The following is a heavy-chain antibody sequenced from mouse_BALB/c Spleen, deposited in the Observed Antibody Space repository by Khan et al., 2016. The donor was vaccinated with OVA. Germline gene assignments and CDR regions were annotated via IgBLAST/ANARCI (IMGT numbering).Heavy chain of an antibody. CDR2: IWGGGGT. Sequence: QVQLQQSGPGLVAPSQSLSITCTVSGFSLSRYNIHWVRQPPGKGLEWLGMIWGGGGTDYNSTLKSRLSISKDNSKSQVFLKMNSLQTDDTAMYYCARAYYMYDGYYAMDYWGQGTSVTVSS. D-gene: IGHD2-14*01. V-gene: IGHV2-6-4*01. J-gene: IGHJ4*01. CDR3: ARAYYMYDGYYAMDY. CDR1: GFSLSRYN.